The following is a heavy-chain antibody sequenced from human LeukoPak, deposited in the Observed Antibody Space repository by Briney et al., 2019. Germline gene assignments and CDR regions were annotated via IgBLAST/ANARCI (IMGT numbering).Heavy chain of an antibody. CDR3: ARRSGIAVAGGLLGY. Sequence: ASVKVSCKASGYTFTSYYMHWVRQAPGQGLEWMGWINPNSGGTNYAQKFQGRVTMTRDTSISTAYMELSRLRSDDTAVYYCARRSGIAVAGGLLGYWGQGTLVTVSS. D-gene: IGHD6-19*01. J-gene: IGHJ4*02. CDR1: GYTFTSYY. CDR2: INPNSGGT. V-gene: IGHV1-2*02.